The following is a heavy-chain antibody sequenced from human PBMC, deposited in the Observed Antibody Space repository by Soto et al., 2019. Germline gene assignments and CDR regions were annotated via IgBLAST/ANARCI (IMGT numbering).Heavy chain of an antibody. CDR2: ISYDGSNK. CDR3: ARDNSVLWFGELFGDY. V-gene: IGHV3-30-3*01. D-gene: IGHD3-10*01. CDR1: GFTFSSYA. Sequence: QVQLVESGGGVVQPGRSLRLSCAASGFTFSSYAMHWVRQAPGKGLEWVAVISYDGSNKYYADSVKGRFTISRDNSKNTLDLQMNSLRAEDTAVYYCARDNSVLWFGELFGDYWGQGTLVTVSS. J-gene: IGHJ4*02.